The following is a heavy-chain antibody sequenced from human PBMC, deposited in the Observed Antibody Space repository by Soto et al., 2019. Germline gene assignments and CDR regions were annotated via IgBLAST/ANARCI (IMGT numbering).Heavy chain of an antibody. D-gene: IGHD6-6*01. J-gene: IGHJ4*02. CDR3: ARGGAARPDY. Sequence: EVQLVESGGGLVQLGGSLRLSCAASGFTFSNYGMNWVRQTPGKRPEWVSYISSSSSTTSYANSVKGRFTISRDNARNSLYLQLNSRRDEDTAMYYCARGGAARPDYWGRGTLVTVSS. CDR2: ISSSSSTT. CDR1: GFTFSNYG. V-gene: IGHV3-48*02.